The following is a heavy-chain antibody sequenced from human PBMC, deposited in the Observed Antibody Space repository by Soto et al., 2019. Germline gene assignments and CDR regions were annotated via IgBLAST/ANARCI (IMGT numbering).Heavy chain of an antibody. V-gene: IGHV4-31*03. CDR1: SDSMNSGGYY. CDR3: ARRGGSSSGYYYYAMDV. CDR2: IYSNGDT. D-gene: IGHD6-6*01. Sequence: PSETLSLICSVSSDSMNSGGYYWSWIRQHPGKGLEWIGYIYSNGDTYYNPSLKSRVTISVDTSKKQFSLNLTSVTAADTAVYYCARRGGSSSGYYYYAMDVWGQGTTVTVSS. J-gene: IGHJ6*02.